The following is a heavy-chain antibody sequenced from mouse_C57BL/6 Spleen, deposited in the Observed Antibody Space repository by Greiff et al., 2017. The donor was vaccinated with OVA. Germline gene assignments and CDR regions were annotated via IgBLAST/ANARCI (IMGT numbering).Heavy chain of an antibody. CDR2: ISYDGSN. J-gene: IGHJ3*01. CDR3: ARGGPYGNSWFAY. Sequence: EVQLVESGPGLVKPSQSLSLTCSVTGYSITSGYYWNWIRQFPGNKLEWMGYISYDGSNNYNPSLKNRISITRDTSKNQFFLKLNSVTTEDTATYYCARGGPYGNSWFAYWGQGTLVTVSA. CDR1: GYSITSGYY. D-gene: IGHD2-1*01. V-gene: IGHV3-6*01.